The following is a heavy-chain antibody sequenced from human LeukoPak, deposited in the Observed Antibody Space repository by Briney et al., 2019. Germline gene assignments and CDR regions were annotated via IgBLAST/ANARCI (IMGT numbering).Heavy chain of an antibody. CDR2: IYYSGDT. CDR3: EGADREEAYNHRIDY. CDR1: AGSISSTSYY. Sequence: SETLSLTCTVSAGSISSTSYYWGWIRQSPGKGLEWIGSIYYSGDTYYNPSLKSRVTISVDTSNNQFSLKVTSVTAADTAVYYCEGADREEAYNHRIDYWGQGTLATVSS. J-gene: IGHJ4*02. V-gene: IGHV4-39*01. D-gene: IGHD1-1*01.